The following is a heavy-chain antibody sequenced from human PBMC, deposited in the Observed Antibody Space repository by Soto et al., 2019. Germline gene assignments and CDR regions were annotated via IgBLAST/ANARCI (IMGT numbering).Heavy chain of an antibody. D-gene: IGHD3-16*02. Sequence: ASVKVSCKASGYTFTSYGISWVQQAPGQGLEWMGWISAYNGNTNYAQKLQGRVTMTTDTSTSTAYMELRSLRSDDTAVYYCARDGGMITFGGVIAHEFDYWGQGTLVTVSS. J-gene: IGHJ4*02. CDR2: ISAYNGNT. CDR3: ARDGGMITFGGVIAHEFDY. CDR1: GYTFTSYG. V-gene: IGHV1-18*01.